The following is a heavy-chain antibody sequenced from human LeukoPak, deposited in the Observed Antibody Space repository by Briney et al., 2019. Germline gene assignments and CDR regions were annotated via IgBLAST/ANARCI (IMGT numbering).Heavy chain of an antibody. D-gene: IGHD2-8*01. CDR2: ISYDGSNK. Sequence: PGGSLRLSCAASGFTFSSYAMHWVRQAPGKGREWVAVISYDGSNKYYADSGKGRFTISRDNSKNTLYLQMNSLRAEDTAVYYCARDVPDIVLMVYATAYYFDYWGQGTLVTVSS. CDR3: ARDVPDIVLMVYATAYYFDY. CDR1: GFTFSSYA. J-gene: IGHJ4*02. V-gene: IGHV3-30*04.